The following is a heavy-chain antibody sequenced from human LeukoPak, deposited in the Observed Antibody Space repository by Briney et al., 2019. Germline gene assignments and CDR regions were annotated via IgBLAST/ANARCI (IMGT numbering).Heavy chain of an antibody. CDR3: AREPRGYYGSGSNPDY. J-gene: IGHJ4*02. V-gene: IGHV1-69*05. Sequence: ASVKVSCKASGGTFSSYAISWVRQAPGQGLEWMGRIIPIFGTATYAQKFQGRVTITTDESTSTAYMELSSLRSEDTAVYYCAREPRGYYGSGSNPDYWGQGTLVTVSS. CDR1: GGTFSSYA. D-gene: IGHD3-10*01. CDR2: IIPIFGTA.